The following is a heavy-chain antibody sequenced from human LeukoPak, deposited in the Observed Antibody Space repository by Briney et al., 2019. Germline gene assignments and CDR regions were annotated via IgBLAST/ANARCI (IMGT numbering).Heavy chain of an antibody. V-gene: IGHV3-66*01. J-gene: IGHJ4*02. CDR3: AREWGYDSSGYYYGYFDY. Sequence: GGSLRLSCAASGFTVSSNYMSWVRQAPGKGLEWVSVIYSGGSTYYADSVKGRFTISRDNSKNTLHLQMNSLRAEDTAVYYCAREWGYDSSGYYYGYFDYWGQGTLVTVSS. D-gene: IGHD3-22*01. CDR2: IYSGGST. CDR1: GFTVSSNY.